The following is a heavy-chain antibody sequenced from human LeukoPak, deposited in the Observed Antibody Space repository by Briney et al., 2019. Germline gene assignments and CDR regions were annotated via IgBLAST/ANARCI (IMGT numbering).Heavy chain of an antibody. D-gene: IGHD3-22*01. Sequence: GESLKISCKGSGYSFTSYWIGWVRQMPGNGLEWMGIIYPNDSDTRYGPSFQGHVSISADKSINTAYLKWSSLKASDTAMYFCARPNITYYYDSSGYDGFDVWGQGTMVTVSS. CDR1: GYSFTSYW. CDR2: IYPNDSDT. CDR3: ARPNITYYYDSSGYDGFDV. J-gene: IGHJ3*01. V-gene: IGHV5-51*01.